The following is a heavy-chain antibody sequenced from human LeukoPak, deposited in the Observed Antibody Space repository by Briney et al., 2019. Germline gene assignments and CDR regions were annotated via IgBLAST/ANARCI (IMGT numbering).Heavy chain of an antibody. V-gene: IGHV3-15*07. CDR3: TTEYYRGLDY. CDR1: TFTKAW. CDR2: VKNRGDGRTT. J-gene: IGHJ4*02. Sequence: PGGSLRLSCVVSTFTKAWMNWVRQAPGKGLEWVGRVKNRGDGRTTDYAAPVKGRFTISRDDSKRTVYLQMNSLKTEDTAVYFCTTEYYRGLDYWGQGTLVTVSS. D-gene: IGHD3-10*01.